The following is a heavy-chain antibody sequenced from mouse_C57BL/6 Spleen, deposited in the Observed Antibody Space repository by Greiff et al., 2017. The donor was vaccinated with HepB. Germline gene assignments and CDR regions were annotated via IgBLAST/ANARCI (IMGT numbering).Heavy chain of an antibody. CDR2: IRSKSSNYAT. J-gene: IGHJ3*01. D-gene: IGHD1-1*01. Sequence: EVQGVESGGGLVQPKGSLKLSCAASGFTFNTYAMHWVRQAPGKGLEWVARIRSKSSNYATYYADSVKDRFTISRDDSQSMLYLQMNNLKTEDTAMYYCVREGGSTTVVATSPDLAYWGQGTLVTVSA. V-gene: IGHV10-3*01. CDR1: GFTFNTYA. CDR3: VREGGSTTVVATSPDLAY.